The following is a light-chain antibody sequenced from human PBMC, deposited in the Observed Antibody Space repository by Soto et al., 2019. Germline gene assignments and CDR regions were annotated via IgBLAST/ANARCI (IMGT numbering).Light chain of an antibody. CDR3: HQYNNWPKT. V-gene: IGKV3-15*01. J-gene: IGKJ1*01. Sequence: EIVRTQSPATLSVSQGERATLSCRASQSVRSNLAWYQQKPGQAPRLLIYGASTRSTGIPAWFSGSGSGTEFTLTISSLQSEDFAVYYCHQYNNWPKTFGQGTKVDIK. CDR2: GAS. CDR1: QSVRSN.